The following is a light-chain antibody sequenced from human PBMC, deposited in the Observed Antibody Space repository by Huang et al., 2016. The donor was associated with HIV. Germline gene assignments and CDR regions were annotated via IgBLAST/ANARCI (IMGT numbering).Light chain of an antibody. CDR2: DAS. CDR3: QEYNNWPPYT. Sequence: EKVMTQSPATLSVSPGERATLSCTASHSITTNLAWYQKKPGQPPRLLIYDASTRATGGPDRFSGSGSGTEFTLTISSLQSEDFAVYYCQEYNNWPPYTFGQGTKVEIE. V-gene: IGKV3-15*01. J-gene: IGKJ2*01. CDR1: HSITTN.